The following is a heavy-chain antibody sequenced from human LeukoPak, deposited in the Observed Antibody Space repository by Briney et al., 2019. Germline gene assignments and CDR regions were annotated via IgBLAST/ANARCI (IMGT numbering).Heavy chain of an antibody. D-gene: IGHD7-27*01. CDR2: ISSDGSRV. V-gene: IGHV3-74*01. CDR1: GFTFSDYW. J-gene: IGHJ4*02. CDR3: ARDLHWGASDY. Sequence: GGSLTLSCAASGFTFSDYWMHWVRQAPGKGLVWVSRISSDGSRVTYADSVKGRFTISRDNAKNTLYLQMNSLRAEDTAVYYCARDLHWGASDYWGQGTLVTVSS.